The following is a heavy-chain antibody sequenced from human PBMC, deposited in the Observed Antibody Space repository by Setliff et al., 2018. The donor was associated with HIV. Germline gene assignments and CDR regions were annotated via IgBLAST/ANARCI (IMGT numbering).Heavy chain of an antibody. CDR2: IYTSGST. J-gene: IGHJ6*02. Sequence: PSETLSLTCTVSGGSISSGSYYWSWIRQPAGKGLEWIGRIYTSGSTNYNPSLESRVTISVDTSKNQFSLKLNSVTAADTAVYYCARSLVMTATYGMDVWGQGTTVTVSS. D-gene: IGHD2-21*02. CDR3: ARSLVMTATYGMDV. V-gene: IGHV4-61*02. CDR1: GGSISSGSYY.